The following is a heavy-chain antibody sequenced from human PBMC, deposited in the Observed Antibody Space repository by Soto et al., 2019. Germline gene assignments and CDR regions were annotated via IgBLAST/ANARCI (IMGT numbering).Heavy chain of an antibody. CDR2: IYSGGST. V-gene: IGHV3-53*01. Sequence: EVQLVESGGGWIQPGGSLRLSCAAAGFTFSSNDMNWVRQAPGKGLEWVSLIYSGGSTYYADSVKGRFTISRDNSKNTLYLQMSSLRADDTAVYYCSTRPLLPGAPWGQGTMVTVSS. D-gene: IGHD3-22*01. CDR3: STRPLLPGAP. CDR1: GFTFSSND. J-gene: IGHJ3*01.